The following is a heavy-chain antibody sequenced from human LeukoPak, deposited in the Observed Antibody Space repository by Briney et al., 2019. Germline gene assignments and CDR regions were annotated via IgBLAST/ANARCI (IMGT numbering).Heavy chain of an antibody. CDR1: GGSFSGYY. J-gene: IGHJ3*02. D-gene: IGHD3-22*01. CDR2: IYYSGST. V-gene: IGHV4-30-4*01. CDR3: ARDPDDSSGYLYAFDI. Sequence: SETLSLTCAVYGGSFSGYYWSWIRQPPGRGLEWIGYIYYSGSTYYNPSLKSRVTISADTSKNQFSLKLSSVTAADTAVYYCARDPDDSSGYLYAFDIWGQGTMVTVSS.